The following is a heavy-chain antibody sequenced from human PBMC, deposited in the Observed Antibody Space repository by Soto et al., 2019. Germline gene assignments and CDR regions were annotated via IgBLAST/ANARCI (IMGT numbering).Heavy chain of an antibody. CDR3: ARDGAWEIVLVPAAIRSPFDY. D-gene: IGHD2-2*02. Sequence: GGSLRLSCAASGFTFSSYWMSWVRQAPGKGLEWVANIKQDGSEKYYVDSVKGRVTISRDNAKNSLYLQMNSLRAEDTAVYYCARDGAWEIVLVPAAIRSPFDYWGQGTLVTVSS. CDR2: IKQDGSEK. J-gene: IGHJ4*02. V-gene: IGHV3-7*01. CDR1: GFTFSSYW.